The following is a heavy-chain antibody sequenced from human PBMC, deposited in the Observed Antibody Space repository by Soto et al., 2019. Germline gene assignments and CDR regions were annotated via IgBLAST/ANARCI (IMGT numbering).Heavy chain of an antibody. D-gene: IGHD6-19*01. V-gene: IGHV3-23*01. CDR2: ISGSGGST. Sequence: PGGSLRLSCAASGFTFSSYAMSWVRQAPGKGLEWVSAISGSGGSTYYADSVKGRFTISRDNSKNTLYLQMNSLRAEDTAVYYCANLILPGIAVAGHRDWFDPWGQGTLVTVSS. CDR3: ANLILPGIAVAGHRDWFDP. CDR1: GFTFSSYA. J-gene: IGHJ5*02.